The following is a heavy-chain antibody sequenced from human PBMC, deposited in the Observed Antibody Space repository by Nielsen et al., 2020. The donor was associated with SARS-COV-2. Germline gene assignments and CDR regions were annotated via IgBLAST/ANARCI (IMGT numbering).Heavy chain of an antibody. Sequence: LRLSCAISGDSVSSNSAAWNWIRQSPSRGLEWLGRTYYRSKWYNDYAVSVKSRITINPDTSKNQFSLQLNSVTPEDTAVYYCARGNGREYYFDYWGQGTLVTVSS. J-gene: IGHJ4*02. CDR2: TYYRSKWYN. CDR1: GDSVSSNSAA. V-gene: IGHV6-1*01. CDR3: ARGNGREYYFDY. D-gene: IGHD4-11*01.